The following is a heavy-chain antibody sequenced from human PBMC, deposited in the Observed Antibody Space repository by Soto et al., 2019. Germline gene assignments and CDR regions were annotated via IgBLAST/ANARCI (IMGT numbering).Heavy chain of an antibody. D-gene: IGHD5-12*01. CDR1: GFSFSRYA. CDR2: ISYDGSNK. CDR3: ARDRGYSGYDGVDY. J-gene: IGHJ4*02. V-gene: IGHV3-30-3*01. Sequence: GGSLRLSFAASGFSFSRYAMHWVRQAPGKGLEWVAVISYDGSNKYYADSVKGRFTISRDNSKNTLYLQMNSLRAEDTAVYYCARDRGYSGYDGVDYWGQGTLVTVSS.